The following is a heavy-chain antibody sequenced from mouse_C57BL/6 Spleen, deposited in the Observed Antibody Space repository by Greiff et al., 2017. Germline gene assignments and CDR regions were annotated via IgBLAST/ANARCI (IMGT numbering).Heavy chain of an antibody. CDR3: TGGLLLRFLYYAMDY. J-gene: IGHJ4*01. Sequence: EVQLVESGGGLVQPGGSMKLSCVASGFTFSNYWMNWVRQSPEKGLEWVAQIRLKSDNYATHYAESVKGRFTISRDDSKSSVYLQMNNLRAEDTGIYYCTGGLLLRFLYYAMDYWGQGTSVTVSS. V-gene: IGHV6-3*01. CDR2: IRLKSDNYAT. D-gene: IGHD1-1*01. CDR1: GFTFSNYW.